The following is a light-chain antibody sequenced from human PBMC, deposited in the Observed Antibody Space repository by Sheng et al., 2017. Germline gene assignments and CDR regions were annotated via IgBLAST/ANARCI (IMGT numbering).Light chain of an antibody. V-gene: IGLV1-40*01. CDR2: ADN. Sequence: QSVLTQPPSVSGAPGQRVTISCTGSSSNIGADYDVHWYHQVPGKAPKLVIYADNHRPSGVPDRFSGSKSGTSASLAITGLQAEDEADYYCQSFDRSQRTYVFGSGTKVTVL. CDR3: QSFDRSQRTYV. CDR1: SSNIGADYD. J-gene: IGLJ1*01.